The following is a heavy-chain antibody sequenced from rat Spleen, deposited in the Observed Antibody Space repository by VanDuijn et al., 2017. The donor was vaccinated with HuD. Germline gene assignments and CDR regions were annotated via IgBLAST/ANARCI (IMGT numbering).Heavy chain of an antibody. CDR2: ISTGGDNT. Sequence: QVHLKESGPGLVQSSQTLSLTCTVFGFSLTTNGVSWVRQPPGEGLEWVTVISTGGDNTHYRDSVKGRFTVSRDNAKRSLYLQMNSLQTEDTAMYFCTRSAKYYYDGSYFYVHFDYWGQGVMVTVSS. J-gene: IGHJ2*01. D-gene: IGHD1-12*02. V-gene: IGHV2S12*01. CDR1: GFSLTTNG. CDR3: TRSAKYYYDGSYFYVHFDY.